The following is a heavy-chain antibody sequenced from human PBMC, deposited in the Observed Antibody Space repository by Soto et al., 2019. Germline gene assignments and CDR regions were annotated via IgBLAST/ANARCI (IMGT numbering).Heavy chain of an antibody. CDR1: GFTFSNAW. Sequence: GGSLRLSCAASGFTFSNAWMSWVRQAPGKGLEWVGRIKSKTDGGITDYAAPVKGRFTISRDDSKNTLYLQMNSLKTEDTAVYYCTTEGYDILTGYKYYYGMDVWGQGTTVTVSS. D-gene: IGHD3-9*01. J-gene: IGHJ6*02. V-gene: IGHV3-15*01. CDR2: IKSKTDGGIT. CDR3: TTEGYDILTGYKYYYGMDV.